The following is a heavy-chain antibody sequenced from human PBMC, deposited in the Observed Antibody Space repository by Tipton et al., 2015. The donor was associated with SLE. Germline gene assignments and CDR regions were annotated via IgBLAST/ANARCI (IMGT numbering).Heavy chain of an antibody. CDR3: ARGGRYCSSTSCLDY. J-gene: IGHJ4*02. CDR1: GYSISSGYY. D-gene: IGHD2-2*01. V-gene: IGHV4-38-2*02. CDR2: IYHSGST. Sequence: LRLSCTVSGYSISSGYYWGWIRQPPGKGLEWIGSIYHSGSTYYNPSLKSRVTISVDTSKNQFSLKLSSVTAADTAVYYCARGGRYCSSTSCLDYWGQGTLVTVSS.